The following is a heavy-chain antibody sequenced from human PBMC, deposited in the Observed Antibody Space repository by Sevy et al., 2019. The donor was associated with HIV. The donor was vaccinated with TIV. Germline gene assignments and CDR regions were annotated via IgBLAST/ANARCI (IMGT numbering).Heavy chain of an antibody. CDR1: GGSVSSGTYY. V-gene: IGHV4-61*01. Sequence: SETLSLSCSVSGGSVSSGTYYWSWIRQPPGKGLEWIGHIYKTGSTNYKLSLQSRVTISVDTSTNRLSLRLRSVTAADTAVYYCSRVPRGQLWYSGSLGGYYYHMDVWGQGTTVTVSS. D-gene: IGHD3-16*01. J-gene: IGHJ6*02. CDR2: IYKTGST. CDR3: SRVPRGQLWYSGSLGGYYYHMDV.